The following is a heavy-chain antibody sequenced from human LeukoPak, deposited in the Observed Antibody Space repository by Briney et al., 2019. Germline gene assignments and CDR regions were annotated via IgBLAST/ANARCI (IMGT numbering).Heavy chain of an antibody. CDR2: ISTDSTTI. Sequence: GGSLRLSCATSGFTFNTYNMNWVRQAPGEGLEWVSYISTDSTTIYYADSAKGRFTISRDDAKNSLYLQMSSLRAEDTAVYYCARYCGGGCFRALDIWGQGTMVTVSS. V-gene: IGHV3-48*04. D-gene: IGHD2-21*02. CDR3: ARYCGGGCFRALDI. J-gene: IGHJ3*02. CDR1: GFTFNTYN.